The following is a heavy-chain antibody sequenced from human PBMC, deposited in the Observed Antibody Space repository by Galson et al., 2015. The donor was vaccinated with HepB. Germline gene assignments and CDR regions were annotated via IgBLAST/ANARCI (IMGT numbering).Heavy chain of an antibody. D-gene: IGHD5-12*01. CDR2: ISAST. CDR1: GFTLSSYA. CDR3: ARRYSGNDPHFDH. V-gene: IGHV3-23*01. J-gene: IGHJ4*02. Sequence: SLRLSCAASGFTLSSYAMIWVRQAPGKGLQWVSIISASTYYADSVKGRFTVSRDNSRNTLSLQMSSLSAEDTAVYYCARRYSGNDPHFDHWGQGTLVTVSS.